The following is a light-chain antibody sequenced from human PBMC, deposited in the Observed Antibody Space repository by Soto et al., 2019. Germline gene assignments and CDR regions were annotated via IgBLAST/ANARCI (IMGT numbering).Light chain of an antibody. CDR2: GVS. CDR1: QRVNIN. J-gene: IGKJ5*01. Sequence: EVVLTQSPATLSVSPGGGATLSCRASQRVNINLAWYQQKPGQAPRLLIYGVSTRATGVPGRFSGSGSGTAFTLNIITLQSEDFAVYYCQQYINWPITFGQGTRLEI. CDR3: QQYINWPIT. V-gene: IGKV3-15*01.